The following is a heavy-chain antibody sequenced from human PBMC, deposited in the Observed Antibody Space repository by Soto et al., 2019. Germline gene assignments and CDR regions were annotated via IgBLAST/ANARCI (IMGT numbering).Heavy chain of an antibody. CDR1: GASFSSGFCY. J-gene: IGHJ4*02. Sequence: PSETLSPTCSVSGASFSSGFCYWSWIRQPPGQGLEWIGYTYYSGSTYYNPPLKSRVTISVDTSQTQFSLNLSSVTAAGTAVYYCARVEYYFDSFDYWGQGTLVTVSS. CDR3: ARVEYYFDSFDY. D-gene: IGHD3-22*01. V-gene: IGHV4-30-4*01. CDR2: TYYSGST.